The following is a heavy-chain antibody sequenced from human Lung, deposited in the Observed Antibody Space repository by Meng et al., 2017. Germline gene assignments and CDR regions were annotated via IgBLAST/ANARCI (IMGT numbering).Heavy chain of an antibody. CDR3: ARSQQWLDS. CDR2: TYYRSKWYN. D-gene: IGHD6-19*01. J-gene: IGHJ4*02. V-gene: IGHV6-1*01. Sequence: QVHLQQSGPGLVKPSQTLSLTCAIPGDSVSSNRSAWNWVRQSPSRGLEWLGRTYYRSKWYNGYAVSVRSRITINPDTSKNQFSLQLNSVTPEDTAVYYCARSQQWLDSWGQGTLVTVSS. CDR1: GDSVSSNRSA.